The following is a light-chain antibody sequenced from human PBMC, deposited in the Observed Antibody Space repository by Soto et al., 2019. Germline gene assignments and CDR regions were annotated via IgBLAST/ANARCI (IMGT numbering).Light chain of an antibody. CDR1: QNITKR. Sequence: DIHMTQSASTLSASVGHRVTITCRASQNITKRLAWYQQKPGKAPQILISDASSLESGVPSRFSGSGSVTEFTITITSLQTDDFETYYCQQYNHSSRTFGQGTKVDIK. CDR2: DAS. J-gene: IGKJ1*01. V-gene: IGKV1-5*01. CDR3: QQYNHSSRT.